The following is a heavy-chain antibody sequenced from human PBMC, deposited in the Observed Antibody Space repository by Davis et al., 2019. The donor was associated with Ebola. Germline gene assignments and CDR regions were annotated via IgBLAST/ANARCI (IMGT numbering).Heavy chain of an antibody. CDR3: ATIDGIVGATIDY. CDR2: ISGSGVST. J-gene: IGHJ4*02. D-gene: IGHD1-26*01. Sequence: GGSLRLSCAASGFTFSSYAMSWVRQAPGKGLEWVSIISGSGVSTYYADSVKGRFTISRDNSKNTLYLQMNSLRAEDTAIYYCATIDGIVGATIDYWGQGTLVTVSS. CDR1: GFTFSSYA. V-gene: IGHV3-23*01.